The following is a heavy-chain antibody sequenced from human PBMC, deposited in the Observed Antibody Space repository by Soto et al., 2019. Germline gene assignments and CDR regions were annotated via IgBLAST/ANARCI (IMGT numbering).Heavy chain of an antibody. J-gene: IGHJ6*02. CDR1: GGTFSSYT. CDR2: ISPILGIA. CDR3: ARADSGYDTSHRYGMDV. D-gene: IGHD5-12*01. V-gene: IGHV1-69*02. Sequence: QVQLVQSGAEVKKPGSSVKVSCKASGGTFSSYTISWVRQDTGQGLEWMGRISPILGIANYAQKFQGRVTITADKSTSTADMELSSVRSEDTAVYYCARADSGYDTSHRYGMDVWGQGTTVTVSS.